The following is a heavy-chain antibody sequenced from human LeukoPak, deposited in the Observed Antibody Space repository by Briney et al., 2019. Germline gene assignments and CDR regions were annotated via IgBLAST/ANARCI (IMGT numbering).Heavy chain of an antibody. J-gene: IGHJ6*03. D-gene: IGHD3-10*01. Sequence: GESLKISCKGSGYRFTSYWIGWVRQMPGKGLEWMGLIYPGDSDTRYSPSFQGQVTISVDKSITTAYLQWSSLKASDTAMYYCARHSVGGTYYMDVWGKGTTVTVSS. V-gene: IGHV5-51*01. CDR2: IYPGDSDT. CDR1: GYRFTSYW. CDR3: ARHSVGGTYYMDV.